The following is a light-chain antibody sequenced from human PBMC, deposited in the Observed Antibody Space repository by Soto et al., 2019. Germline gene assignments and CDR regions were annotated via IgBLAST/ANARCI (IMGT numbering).Light chain of an antibody. Sequence: IEMSQSPSSLSASVGDRVTITCRASRYIRSDLSWYQQRPGQAPKVLIYAASSLQSGVPSRFSGSGSGTDFTLTISSLQPEDFATYYCLQDYNYPWTFGQGTKVDIK. V-gene: IGKV1-6*01. CDR2: AAS. CDR3: LQDYNYPWT. J-gene: IGKJ1*01. CDR1: RYIRSD.